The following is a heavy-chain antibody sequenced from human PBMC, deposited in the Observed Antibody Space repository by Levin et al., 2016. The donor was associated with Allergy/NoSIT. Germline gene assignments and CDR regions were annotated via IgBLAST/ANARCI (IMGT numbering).Heavy chain of an antibody. D-gene: IGHD3-16*01. J-gene: IGHJ4*02. V-gene: IGHV3-49*03. CDR2: IRSRAYGETT. CDR1: GFTFGDYT. Sequence: GGSLRLSCTASGFTFGDYTMTWFRQAPGKGLEWVGFIRSRAYGETTEYAASVKGRFSISRDDSKSIAYLHMHSLETADTAVYYCSRFMIPFGGVFHGGKFDYWGQGTLVTVSS. CDR3: SRFMIPFGGVFHGGKFDY.